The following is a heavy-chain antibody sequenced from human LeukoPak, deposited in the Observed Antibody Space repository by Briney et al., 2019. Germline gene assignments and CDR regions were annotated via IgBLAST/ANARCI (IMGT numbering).Heavy chain of an antibody. D-gene: IGHD2-2*01. CDR1: GYTFTGYY. Sequence: HRASVTVSCKASGYTFTGYYMHWVRQAPGQGLEWMGWINPNSGGTNYAQKFQGRVTMTRDTSISTAYMELSRLRSDDTAVYYCARVLAAIVVVPAATNAFDIWGQGTMVTVSS. J-gene: IGHJ3*02. CDR3: ARVLAAIVVVPAATNAFDI. CDR2: INPNSGGT. V-gene: IGHV1-2*02.